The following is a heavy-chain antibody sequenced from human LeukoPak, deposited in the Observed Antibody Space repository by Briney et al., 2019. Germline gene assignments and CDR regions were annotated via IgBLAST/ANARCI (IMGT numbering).Heavy chain of an antibody. D-gene: IGHD5-12*01. CDR3: ATRQGRDSGLEY. J-gene: IGHJ4*02. CDR2: IYPGDSDT. CDR1: GYSFSSYW. V-gene: IGHV5-51*01. Sequence: GESLKISCKASGYSFSSYWIAWVRQLPGKGLEWMGIIYPGDSDTRYSPSFQGQVTISVDKSTSNAYLQWSSPKASDTAVYCATRQGRDSGLEYWGQGTLVTVSS.